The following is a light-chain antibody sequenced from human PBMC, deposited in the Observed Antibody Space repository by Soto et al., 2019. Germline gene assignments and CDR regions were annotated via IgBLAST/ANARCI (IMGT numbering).Light chain of an antibody. Sequence: EIVMTQSPATLSLSPGERATLSCRASQSVGTYLAWYQQKPGQAPRLLIYDSSKRATDIPARFSGSGSGTDFTLTISSLEPEDCAVYYCQQRSIGPPAFREGPKVEIK. CDR3: QQRSIGPPA. V-gene: IGKV3-11*01. CDR1: QSVGTY. J-gene: IGKJ4*01. CDR2: DSS.